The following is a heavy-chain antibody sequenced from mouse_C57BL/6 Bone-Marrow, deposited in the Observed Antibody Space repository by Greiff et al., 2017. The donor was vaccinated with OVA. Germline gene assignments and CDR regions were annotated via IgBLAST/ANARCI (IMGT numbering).Heavy chain of an antibody. J-gene: IGHJ4*01. Sequence: VQVVESGAELARPGASVKLSCTASGYTFTSYGIRWVKQRTGQGLAWLGELYPRSGYTYYNEKFKGKATLPADKSSSTAYRELRSLTSEDSAVYFGARETRYRRSYAMDYWGQGTSVTVSS. CDR1: GYTFTSYG. D-gene: IGHD1-1*01. CDR2: LYPRSGYT. CDR3: ARETRYRRSYAMDY. V-gene: IGHV1-81*01.